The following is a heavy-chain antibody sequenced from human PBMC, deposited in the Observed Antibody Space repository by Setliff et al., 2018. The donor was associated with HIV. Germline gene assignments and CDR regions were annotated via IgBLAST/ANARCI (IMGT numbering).Heavy chain of an antibody. CDR1: GGSFSGYS. V-gene: IGHV4-34*01. CDR3: ARPHSGRGGGAYFDP. CDR2: INHSGSA. Sequence: SETLSLTCAVYGGSFSGYSWIWIRQPPGKGLEWIGEINHSGSANYNPSLKSRVTISLDTSRNQFSLRLTSVTAADTAVYYCARPHSGRGGGAYFDPWGKGTSVTVSS. J-gene: IGHJ5*02. D-gene: IGHD6-19*01.